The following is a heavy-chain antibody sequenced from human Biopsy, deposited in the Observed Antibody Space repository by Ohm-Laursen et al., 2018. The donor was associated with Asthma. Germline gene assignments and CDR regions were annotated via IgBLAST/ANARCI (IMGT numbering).Heavy chain of an antibody. J-gene: IGHJ6*02. CDR2: INPSGGDT. Sequence: GASVKVSCKASGYTFTNYYIHWVRQAPGQGLEWVGIINPSGGDTSYPQKFQGRVSVTMDTSTSTVSMELSSLSSEDTAVYYCARGYSGSDRIVYYYSGLEVWGQGTTVTVSS. CDR1: GYTFTNYY. V-gene: IGHV1-46*01. D-gene: IGHD5-12*01. CDR3: ARGYSGSDRIVYYYSGLEV.